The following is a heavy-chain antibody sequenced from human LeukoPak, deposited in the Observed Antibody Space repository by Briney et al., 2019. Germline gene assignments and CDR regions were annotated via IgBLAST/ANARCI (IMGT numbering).Heavy chain of an antibody. CDR3: ARHPNSNWDY. CDR2: IKSDGRTT. Sequence: GGSLRLSCAASTFTFSRYWMHWVRQAPGKGLIWVSLIKSDGRTTLYADSVKGRFTASRDNAQNSLYLQMNSLRVEDTAVYYCARHPNSNWDYWGQGTLVTVSS. CDR1: TFTFSRYW. V-gene: IGHV3-74*01. J-gene: IGHJ4*02. D-gene: IGHD6-13*01.